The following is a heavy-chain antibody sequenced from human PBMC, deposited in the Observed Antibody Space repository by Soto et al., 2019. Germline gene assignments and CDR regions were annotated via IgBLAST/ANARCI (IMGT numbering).Heavy chain of an antibody. CDR3: ATDIRVAFDI. Sequence: PSGKVSCRVAACTLTELSMLWVGQAPGKGLEWMGGFDPEDGETIYAQKFQGRVTMTEDTSTDTAYMELSSLRSEDTAVYYCATDIRVAFDIWGQGTMVTVS. J-gene: IGHJ3*02. CDR2: FDPEDGET. CDR1: ACTLTELS. V-gene: IGHV1-24*01. D-gene: IGHD3-3*01.